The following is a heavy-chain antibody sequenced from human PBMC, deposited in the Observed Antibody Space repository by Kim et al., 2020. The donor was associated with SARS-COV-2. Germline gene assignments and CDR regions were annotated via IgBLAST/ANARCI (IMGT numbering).Heavy chain of an antibody. Sequence: SETLSLTCAVYGGSFSGYYWSWIRQPPGKGLEWIGEINHSGSTNYNPSLKSRVTISVDTSKNQFSLKLSSVTAADTAVYYCARRTVVVTAIGTHFDYWG. V-gene: IGHV4-34*01. J-gene: IGHJ4*01. CDR3: ARRTVVVTAIGTHFDY. D-gene: IGHD2-21*02. CDR1: GGSFSGYY. CDR2: INHSGST.